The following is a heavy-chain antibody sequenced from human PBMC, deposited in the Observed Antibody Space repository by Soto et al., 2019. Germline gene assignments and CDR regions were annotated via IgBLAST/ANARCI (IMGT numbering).Heavy chain of an antibody. V-gene: IGHV1-46*01. D-gene: IGHD3-9*01. CDR2: INPSGGST. J-gene: IGHJ4*02. Sequence: ASVKVSCKASGYTFTSYYMHWVRQAPGQGLEWMGIINPSGGSTSYAQKFQGRVTMTRDTSTSTVYMELSSLRSEDTAVYYCARPIPGYDVVTGGFDYWGQGTLVTDSS. CDR3: ARPIPGYDVVTGGFDY. CDR1: GYTFTSYY.